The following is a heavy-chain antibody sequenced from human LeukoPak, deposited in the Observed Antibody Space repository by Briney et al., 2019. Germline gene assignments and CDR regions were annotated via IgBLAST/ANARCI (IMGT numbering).Heavy chain of an antibody. CDR2: IYGGGST. CDR3: ASAREYCGGAECYEYFQH. D-gene: IGHD2-21*01. CDR1: GFTVRTHS. Sequence: GGSLRLSCAASGFTVRTHSMSWVRQAPGKGLEWVSVIYGGGSTYYADSVNGRFTISRDSSKNTLFLQMSSLRAEDTALYYCASAREYCGGAECYEYFQHWGQGTLVTVSS. J-gene: IGHJ1*01. V-gene: IGHV3-53*01.